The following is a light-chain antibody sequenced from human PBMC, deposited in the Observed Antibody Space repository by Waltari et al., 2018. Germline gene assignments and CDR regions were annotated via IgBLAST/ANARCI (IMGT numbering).Light chain of an antibody. Sequence: EIVLTQSPGTLSLSPGERATLSCRASQSVGRSLAWSQQKPGQAPRLLIYGASIRATGIPDRFSGGGSGTDFSLTISRLESEDFAAYHCQHYVSLPVTFGQGTKVEIK. CDR2: GAS. CDR3: QHYVSLPVT. J-gene: IGKJ1*01. CDR1: QSVGRS. V-gene: IGKV3-20*01.